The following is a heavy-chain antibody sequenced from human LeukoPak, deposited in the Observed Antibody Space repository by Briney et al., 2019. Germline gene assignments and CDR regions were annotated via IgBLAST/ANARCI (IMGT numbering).Heavy chain of an antibody. CDR1: GFTFDDYA. CDR2: ISWNSGST. V-gene: IGHV3-9*03. Sequence: GGSLRLSCAASGFTFDDYAMHWVRQAPGKGLEWVSGISWNSGSTGYADSVKGRFTISRDNAKNSLYLQVNNLRPEDMALYYCAKSRTTTSGYYNFDSWGQGTLVTVSS. J-gene: IGHJ4*02. CDR3: AKSRTTTSGYYNFDS. D-gene: IGHD3-22*01.